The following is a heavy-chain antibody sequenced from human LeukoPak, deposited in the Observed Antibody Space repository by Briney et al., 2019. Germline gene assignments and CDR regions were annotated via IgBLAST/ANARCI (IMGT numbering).Heavy chain of an antibody. D-gene: IGHD3-10*01. J-gene: IGHJ4*02. CDR2: IKQDGSEK. CDR1: GFTFSSYW. V-gene: IGHV3-7*01. CDR3: ARTTLNYGSGSYYLDY. Sequence: GGSLRLSCAASGFTFSSYWMSWVRQAPGKGLEWVANIKQDGSEKYYVDSVKGRFTISRDNAKNSLYLQMNSLRAEDTAVYYCARTTLNYGSGSYYLDYWGQETLITVSS.